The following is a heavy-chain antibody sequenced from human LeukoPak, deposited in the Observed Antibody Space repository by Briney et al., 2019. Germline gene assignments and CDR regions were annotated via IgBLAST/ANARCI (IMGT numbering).Heavy chain of an antibody. D-gene: IGHD2-2*01. J-gene: IGHJ3*02. CDR3: ARHGNIVVEPAASKAFDI. CDR2: INPNSGGT. V-gene: IGHV1-2*02. Sequence: ASVKVSCKASGYTFTGYYMHWVRQAPGQGLEWMGWINPNSGGTNYAQKFQGRVTMTRDTSISTAYMELSRLRSDDTAVYYCARHGNIVVEPAASKAFDIWGQGTMVTVSS. CDR1: GYTFTGYY.